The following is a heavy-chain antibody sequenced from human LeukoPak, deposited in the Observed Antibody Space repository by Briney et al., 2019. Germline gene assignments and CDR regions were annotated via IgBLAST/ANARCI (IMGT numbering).Heavy chain of an antibody. Sequence: GGSLRLSCAASGFTFSSYGMHWVRQAPGRGLEWVAFIRYDGSNKYYAESVKGRFTISRDNSKNTLYLQMNSLRAEDTAVYYCARDRHDYVWGSYRYFGYWGQGTLVTVSS. CDR3: ARDRHDYVWGSYRYFGY. J-gene: IGHJ4*02. D-gene: IGHD3-16*02. CDR2: IRYDGSNK. V-gene: IGHV3-30*02. CDR1: GFTFSSYG.